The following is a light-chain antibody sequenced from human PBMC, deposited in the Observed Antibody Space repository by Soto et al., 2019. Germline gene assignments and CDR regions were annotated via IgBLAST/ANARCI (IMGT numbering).Light chain of an antibody. CDR3: CSYAGSSTFLYWV. J-gene: IGLJ3*02. CDR2: EGS. Sequence: QSVLTQPASVSGSPGQSITISCTGTSSDVGSYNLVSWYQQHPGKAPKLMIYEGSKRPSGVSNRFSGSKSGNTASLTISGLQAEDEADYYCCSYAGSSTFLYWVFGGGTKLTVL. CDR1: SSDVGSYNL. V-gene: IGLV2-23*03.